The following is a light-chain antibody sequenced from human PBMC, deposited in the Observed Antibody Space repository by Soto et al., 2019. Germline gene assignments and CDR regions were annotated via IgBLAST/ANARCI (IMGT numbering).Light chain of an antibody. CDR2: QDS. CDR1: KLGDKY. V-gene: IGLV3-1*01. Sequence: SYELTQPPSVSVSPGQTASITCSGDKLGDKYACWYQQKPGQSPVLVIYQDSKRPSGIPERFSGSNSGNTATLTISGTQAMDEADYYCQAWDSSTANYVFGAGTTRTVL. J-gene: IGLJ1*01. CDR3: QAWDSSTANYV.